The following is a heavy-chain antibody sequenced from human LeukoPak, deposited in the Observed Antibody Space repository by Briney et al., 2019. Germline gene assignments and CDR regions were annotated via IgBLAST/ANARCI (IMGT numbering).Heavy chain of an antibody. CDR3: AAGPWELDF. CDR1: GGSISSYY. V-gene: IGHV4-4*09. Sequence: SETLSLTCTVSGGSISSYYWSWIRQAPGKGLEFIGFIYNGGNTNYNPSLKSRATISVDTSNNQFSLRLTSVTAADPAMYYCAAGPWELDFWGQGTLVTVSS. J-gene: IGHJ4*02. D-gene: IGHD1-26*01. CDR2: IYNGGNT.